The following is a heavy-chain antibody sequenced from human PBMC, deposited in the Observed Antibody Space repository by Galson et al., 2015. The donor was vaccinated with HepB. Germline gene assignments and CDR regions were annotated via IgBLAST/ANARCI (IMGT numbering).Heavy chain of an antibody. D-gene: IGHD3-10*01. J-gene: IGHJ5*02. CDR1: GFTFSSYA. Sequence: SLRLSCAASGFTFSSYAMSWVRQAPGKGLEWVSAISGSGGSTYYADSVKGRFTISRDNSKNTLYLQMNSLRAEDTAVYYCAKDQNPRLLWFGESPWFDPWGQGTLVTVSS. CDR3: AKDQNPRLLWFGESPWFDP. CDR2: ISGSGGST. V-gene: IGHV3-23*01.